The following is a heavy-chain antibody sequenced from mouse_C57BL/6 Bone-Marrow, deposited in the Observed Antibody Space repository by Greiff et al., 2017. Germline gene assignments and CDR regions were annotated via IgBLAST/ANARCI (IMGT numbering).Heavy chain of an antibody. V-gene: IGHV1-19*01. CDR2: INPYNGGT. CDR3: AKRRDNDAAWFTD. D-gene: IGHD2-4*01. Sequence: VQLQQSGPVLVKPGASVKMSCKASGYTFTDYYMNWVKQSHGKSLEWIGTINPYNGGTSYNQKFKGKATLTVDKSSSTAYMELNSLTSEDSSVYFCAKRRDNDAAWFTDWGQATLHTVSA. CDR1: GYTFTDYY. J-gene: IGHJ3*01.